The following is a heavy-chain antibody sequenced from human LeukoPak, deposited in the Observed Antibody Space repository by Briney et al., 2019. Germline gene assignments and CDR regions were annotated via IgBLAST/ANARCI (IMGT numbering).Heavy chain of an antibody. Sequence: PSETLSLTCTVSGGSISSYYWSWIRQPPGKGLEWIGSIYHSGSTYYNPSLKSRVTISVDTSKNQFSLKLSSVTAADTAVYYCARDHIVVVTAIPYYYYYGMDVWGQGTTVTVSS. CDR1: GGSISSYY. CDR3: ARDHIVVVTAIPYYYYYGMDV. J-gene: IGHJ6*02. V-gene: IGHV4-38-2*02. D-gene: IGHD2-21*02. CDR2: IYHSGST.